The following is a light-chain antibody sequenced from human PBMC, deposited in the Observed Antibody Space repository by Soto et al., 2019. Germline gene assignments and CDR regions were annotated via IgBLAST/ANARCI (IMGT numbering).Light chain of an antibody. J-gene: IGKJ4*01. Sequence: EIVLTQSPASLSLSPGERATLCCRASQIVSSHLAWFQQRPGQAPRLLIYGASNRATGIPARFGGSGSGTNFTLTISSLEPEDFAVYYCQQRSNWPPVLTFGGGTKVEIK. CDR3: QQRSNWPPVLT. CDR1: QIVSSH. V-gene: IGKV3-11*01. CDR2: GAS.